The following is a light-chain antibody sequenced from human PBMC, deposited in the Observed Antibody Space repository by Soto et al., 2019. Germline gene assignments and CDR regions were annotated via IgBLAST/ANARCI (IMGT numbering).Light chain of an antibody. J-gene: IGKJ3*01. Sequence: DIQMTQSPSSLSASVGDRVTITCRASQGIRNDLGWYQQKPGKAPKRLIYAASSLQSGAPSRFIGSGSGSEFTRTIRSLQPEVSATYCCLQNGSYPLTFCPGTKVGVK. V-gene: IGKV1-17*01. CDR1: QGIRND. CDR2: AAS. CDR3: LQNGSYPLT.